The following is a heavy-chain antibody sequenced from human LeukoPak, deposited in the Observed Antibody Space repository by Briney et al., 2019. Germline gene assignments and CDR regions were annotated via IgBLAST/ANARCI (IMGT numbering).Heavy chain of an antibody. J-gene: IGHJ2*01. CDR2: LNADSGNT. CDR1: GYTFTEYA. CDR3: ARASGPVLRFLEWLSHFDL. Sequence: GASVTVSCKASGYTFTEYAMHWVRLAPGHGLEWMGWLNADSGNTESSQRFQGRLSITWDTSATTAYMELRSLRSDDTAVYYCARASGPVLRFLEWLSHFDLWGRGTLVTVSS. V-gene: IGHV1-3*01. D-gene: IGHD3-3*01.